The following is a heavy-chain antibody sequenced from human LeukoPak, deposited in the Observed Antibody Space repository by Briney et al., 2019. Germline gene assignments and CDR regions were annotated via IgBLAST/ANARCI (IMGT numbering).Heavy chain of an antibody. D-gene: IGHD3-22*01. CDR3: AREHYYDSSGYYGQDYYYGMDV. Sequence: GGSLRLSCAASGFSFDNRAMSWLRQAPGKGLEWVSTITGSGTSTYYADSVKGRFTISRDISRKTVYLQMNSLRAEDTAVYYCAREHYYDSSGYYGQDYYYGMDVWGQGTTATVSS. V-gene: IGHV3-23*01. J-gene: IGHJ6*02. CDR2: ITGSGTST. CDR1: GFSFDNRA.